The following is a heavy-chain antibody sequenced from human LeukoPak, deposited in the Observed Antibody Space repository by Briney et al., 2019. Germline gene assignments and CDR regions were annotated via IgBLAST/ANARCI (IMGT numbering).Heavy chain of an antibody. CDR2: INSDGSWT. J-gene: IGHJ4*02. CDR1: GNYW. CDR3: AKRMTTVTTPIDY. V-gene: IGHV3-74*01. Sequence: PGGSLRLSCAASGNYWMHWVRQAPGKGLVWVSHINSDGSWTSYADSVKGRFTISRDNAKNTLYLQMNSLRAEDTAVYYCAKRMTTVTTPIDYWGQGTLVTVSS. D-gene: IGHD4-11*01.